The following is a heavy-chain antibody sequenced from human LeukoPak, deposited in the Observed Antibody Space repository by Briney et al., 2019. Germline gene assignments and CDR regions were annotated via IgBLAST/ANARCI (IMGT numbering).Heavy chain of an antibody. J-gene: IGHJ3*02. V-gene: IGHV3-23*01. D-gene: IGHD3-3*01. CDR1: GFTFSSYA. Sequence: GGSLRLSCAASGFTFSSYAMSWVRQAPGKGLEWVSAISGSGGSTYYADSVKGRFTISRDNSKNTLYLQMNSLRAEDTAVYYCAKEGFLEWLVPLAGGAFDIWGQGTMVTVSS. CDR3: AKEGFLEWLVPLAGGAFDI. CDR2: ISGSGGST.